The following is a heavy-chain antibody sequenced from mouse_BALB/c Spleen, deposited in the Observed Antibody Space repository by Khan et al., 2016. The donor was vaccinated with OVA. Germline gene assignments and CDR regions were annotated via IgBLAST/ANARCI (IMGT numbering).Heavy chain of an antibody. Sequence: EVELVESGGGLVKPGGSLKLSCAASGFAFSSYDMSWVRQTPERRLEWVALISNGDSYTNYPDSVKGRFTISRENARNTLYLQVSSLRSEDTALYYCASHGGFNPYFAMDYWGQGTSVTVSS. V-gene: IGHV5-9*02. CDR1: GFAFSSYD. CDR3: ASHGGFNPYFAMDY. CDR2: ISNGDSYT. J-gene: IGHJ4*01.